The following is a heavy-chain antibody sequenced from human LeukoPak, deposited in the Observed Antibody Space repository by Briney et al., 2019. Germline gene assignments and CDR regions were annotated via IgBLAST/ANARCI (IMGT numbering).Heavy chain of an antibody. CDR3: ARDPTYYGSGSYGSRGFDY. CDR1: GGTFSSYA. CDR2: IIPIFGTA. D-gene: IGHD3-10*01. V-gene: IGHV1-69*06. Sequence: ASVKVSCKASGGTFSSYAISWVRQAPGQGLEWMGGIIPIFGTANYAQKFQGRVTITADKSTSTAYMEPSSLRSEDTAVYYCARDPTYYGSGSYGSRGFDYWGQGTLVTVSS. J-gene: IGHJ4*02.